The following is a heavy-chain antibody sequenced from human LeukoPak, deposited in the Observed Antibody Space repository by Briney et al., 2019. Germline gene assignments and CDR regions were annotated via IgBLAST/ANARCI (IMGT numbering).Heavy chain of an antibody. Sequence: GGSLRLSCAASGFTFSGHWMSWVRQAPGKGLEWVANINEDETERYYVASVEGRFTVSRDNGKNSLYLQMNGLRAEDSAVFYCARARTATYNVFADFWGQGTLVTVSS. V-gene: IGHV3-7*01. CDR1: GFTFSGHW. J-gene: IGHJ4*02. CDR2: INEDETER. CDR3: ARARTATYNVFADF. D-gene: IGHD3-3*01.